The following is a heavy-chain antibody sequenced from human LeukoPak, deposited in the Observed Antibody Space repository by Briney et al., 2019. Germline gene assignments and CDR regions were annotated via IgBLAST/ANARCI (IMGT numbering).Heavy chain of an antibody. Sequence: PGGSLRLSCAASGFTFSNAWMSWVRQAPGKGLEWVGRIKSKTDGGTTDYAAPVKGRFTISRDDSKNTLYLQMNSLKTEDTAVYYCTTDVGYSSGWFEDAFDIWGQGTMVTVSS. V-gene: IGHV3-15*01. D-gene: IGHD6-19*01. CDR1: GFTFSNAW. CDR3: TTDVGYSSGWFEDAFDI. CDR2: IKSKTDGGTT. J-gene: IGHJ3*02.